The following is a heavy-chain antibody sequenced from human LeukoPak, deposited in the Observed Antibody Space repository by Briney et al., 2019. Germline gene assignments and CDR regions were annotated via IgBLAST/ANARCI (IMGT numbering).Heavy chain of an antibody. J-gene: IGHJ4*02. V-gene: IGHV3-30*01. CDR3: ARDSLPYCGGDCYADW. D-gene: IGHD2-21*02. Sequence: GGSLRLSCAASGFTFSGYALHWVRQAPGKGLEGVAVISYDGSNKYYPDSVKGRFTISRDNSKTTVYLQMNSLRAEDTAVYYCARDSLPYCGGDCYADWWGQGTLVTVSS. CDR1: GFTFSGYA. CDR2: ISYDGSNK.